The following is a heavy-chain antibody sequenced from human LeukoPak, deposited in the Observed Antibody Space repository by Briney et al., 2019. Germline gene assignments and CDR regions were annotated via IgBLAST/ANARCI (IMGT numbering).Heavy chain of an antibody. Sequence: SVRVSCKASGGTFSSYAISWVRQAPGQGLEWMGRIIPIFGTANYAQKFQGRVTITTDESTSTAYMELSSLRSEDTAVYYCAKETQLLFFWFDPWGQGTLVTVSS. CDR2: IIPIFGTA. J-gene: IGHJ5*02. CDR3: AKETQLLFFWFDP. V-gene: IGHV1-69*05. D-gene: IGHD2-2*01. CDR1: GGTFSSYA.